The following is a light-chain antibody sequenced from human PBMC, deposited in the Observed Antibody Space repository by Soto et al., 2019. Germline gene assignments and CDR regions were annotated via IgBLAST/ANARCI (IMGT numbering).Light chain of an antibody. Sequence: QSVLTQPASLSGSPEQSITISCPGPSSDVGGHNYVSWYQQHPGKVPKLLIYDVGNRPSGVSDRFSGSKSGNTASLTISGLQAEDEADYYCSSYTATNTLVFGTGTKVTVL. J-gene: IGLJ1*01. V-gene: IGLV2-14*03. CDR3: SSYTATNTLV. CDR1: SSDVGGHNY. CDR2: DVG.